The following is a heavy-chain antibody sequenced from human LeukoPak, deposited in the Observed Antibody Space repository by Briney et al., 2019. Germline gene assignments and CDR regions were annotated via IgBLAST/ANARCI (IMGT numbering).Heavy chain of an antibody. CDR3: ARDGGSYYYDSSGYYGY. Sequence: ASVKVSCKASGYTFTGYYMHWVRQAPGQGLEWMGWINPNSGGTNYAQKFQGRVTMTRDTSISTAYMELSRLRSDDTAVYYCARDGGSYYYDSSGYYGYWGQGTLVTVSS. CDR2: INPNSGGT. CDR1: GYTFTGYY. D-gene: IGHD3-22*01. J-gene: IGHJ4*02. V-gene: IGHV1-2*02.